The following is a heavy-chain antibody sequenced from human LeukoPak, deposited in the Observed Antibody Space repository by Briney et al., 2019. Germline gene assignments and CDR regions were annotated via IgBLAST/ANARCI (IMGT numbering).Heavy chain of an antibody. Sequence: KASETLSLTCAVYGGSFSGYYWSWIRQFPGKGLEWIGYIYHSGSTYYNPSLKSRVTISVDRSKNQFSLKLSSVTAADTAVYYCARDAGRYYFDYWGQGTLVTVSS. CDR2: IYHSGST. V-gene: IGHV4-34*01. D-gene: IGHD1-26*01. CDR3: ARDAGRYYFDY. J-gene: IGHJ4*02. CDR1: GGSFSGYY.